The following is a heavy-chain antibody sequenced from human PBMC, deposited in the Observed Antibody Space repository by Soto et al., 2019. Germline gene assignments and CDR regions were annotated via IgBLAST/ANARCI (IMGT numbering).Heavy chain of an antibody. D-gene: IGHD2-2*01. J-gene: IGHJ4*02. Sequence: QVQLVESGGGVVQPGRSLRLSCAASGFTFSSYAMHWVRQAPGKGLEGGAVISYEGSNKYYADSVKGRFTISRDNSKNTLYLQMNSLRAEDTAVYYCARARLDTPALDYWGQGTLVTVSS. CDR2: ISYEGSNK. CDR1: GFTFSSYA. CDR3: ARARLDTPALDY. V-gene: IGHV3-30-3*01.